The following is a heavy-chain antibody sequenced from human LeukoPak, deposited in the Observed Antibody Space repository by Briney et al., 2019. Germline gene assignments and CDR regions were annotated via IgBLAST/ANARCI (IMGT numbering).Heavy chain of an antibody. V-gene: IGHV4-34*01. CDR2: INHSGST. CDR1: GGSFSGYY. Sequence: SETLSLTCADYGGSFSGYYWSSIRQPPGKGLEWIGEINHSGSTNYNPSLKRRVTISVDTSKNKFSLNLRSVAAAHTALLYFAKEDDFWSGSRFDPWGQGTLVTVSS. CDR3: AKEDDFWSGSRFDP. D-gene: IGHD3-3*01. J-gene: IGHJ5*01.